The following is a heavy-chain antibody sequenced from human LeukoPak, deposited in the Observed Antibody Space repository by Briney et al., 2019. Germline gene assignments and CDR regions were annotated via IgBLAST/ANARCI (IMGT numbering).Heavy chain of an antibody. Sequence: GESLQISCKGSGYSFTTYWIGWVRQMPGKGLEWMGIIYPGDSDTRYSPSFQGQVTISADKSISTAYLQWSSLKASDTAMYYCARQPYSTVTSHFDYWGQGTLVTVSS. CDR1: GYSFTTYW. CDR2: IYPGDSDT. CDR3: ARQPYSTVTSHFDY. D-gene: IGHD4-17*01. J-gene: IGHJ4*02. V-gene: IGHV5-51*01.